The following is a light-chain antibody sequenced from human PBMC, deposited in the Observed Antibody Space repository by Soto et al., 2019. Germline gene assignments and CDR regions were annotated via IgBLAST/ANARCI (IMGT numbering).Light chain of an antibody. Sequence: QSALTQPPSASGSPRQSVTISCTGTSSDVGGYNYVSWYQQHPGKAPKLMIYEVTKRPSGVPDRFSGSKSGTTASLTVSGLQAEDEADYYCSSYAGSNNFVVFGGGTKLTVL. V-gene: IGLV2-8*01. CDR2: EVT. CDR3: SSYAGSNNFVV. J-gene: IGLJ2*01. CDR1: SSDVGGYNY.